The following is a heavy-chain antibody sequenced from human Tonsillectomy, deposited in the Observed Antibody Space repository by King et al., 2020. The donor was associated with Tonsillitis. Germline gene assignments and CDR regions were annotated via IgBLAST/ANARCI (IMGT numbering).Heavy chain of an antibody. CDR3: ARGYGSTD. CDR1: GFSVSSNY. Sequence: VQLGEVGGGLIQPGGSLRLSCAASGFSVSSNYMIWVRQAPGKGLEWVSVIYIDGTRYYADSVQGRFTISRDKSKNTLYLQMNSLRVDDTAVYYCARGYGSTDWGQGTLVAVSS. D-gene: IGHD5-18*01. V-gene: IGHV3-53*01. CDR2: IYIDGTR. J-gene: IGHJ4*02.